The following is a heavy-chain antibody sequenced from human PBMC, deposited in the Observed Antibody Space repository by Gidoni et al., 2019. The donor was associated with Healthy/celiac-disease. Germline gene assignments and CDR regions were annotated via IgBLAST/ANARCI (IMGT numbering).Heavy chain of an antibody. CDR1: GGSISSSSYY. Sequence: QLQLQESGPGLVKPSETLSLTCTVSGGSISSSSYYWGWIRQPPGKGLEWIGSIYYSGSTYYNPSLKSRVTISVDTSKNQFSLKLSSVTAADTAVYYCARLSRITIFGVVTPYYFDYWGQGTLVTVSS. CDR2: IYYSGST. D-gene: IGHD3-3*01. CDR3: ARLSRITIFGVVTPYYFDY. J-gene: IGHJ4*02. V-gene: IGHV4-39*01.